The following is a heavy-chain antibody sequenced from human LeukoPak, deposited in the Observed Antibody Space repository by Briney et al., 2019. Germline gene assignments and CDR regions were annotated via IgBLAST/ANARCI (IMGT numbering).Heavy chain of an antibody. D-gene: IGHD3-22*01. CDR1: GFTFSSYG. V-gene: IGHV3-30*02. CDR2: IRYDGSNK. CDR3: ARLSGSNFDY. Sequence: GGSLRLSCAASGFTFSSYGMHWVRQAPGKGLEWVAFIRYDGSNKYYADSVKGRFTISRDNSKNTLYLQMNSLRAEDTAVYYCARLSGSNFDYWGQGTLVTVSS. J-gene: IGHJ4*02.